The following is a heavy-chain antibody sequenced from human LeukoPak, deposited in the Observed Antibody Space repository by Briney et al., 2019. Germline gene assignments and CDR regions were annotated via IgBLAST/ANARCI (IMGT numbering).Heavy chain of an antibody. CDR3: ARGGDGYNFDYYYYYMDV. CDR1: GGSISSYY. D-gene: IGHD5-24*01. CDR2: IYTSGST. V-gene: IGHV4-4*07. Sequence: SETLSLTCTVSGGSISSYYWSWIRQPAGKGLEWIGRIYTSGSTNYNPSLKSRVTMSVDTSKNQFSLKLGSVTAADTAVYYCARGGDGYNFDYYYYYMDVWGKGTTVTVSS. J-gene: IGHJ6*03.